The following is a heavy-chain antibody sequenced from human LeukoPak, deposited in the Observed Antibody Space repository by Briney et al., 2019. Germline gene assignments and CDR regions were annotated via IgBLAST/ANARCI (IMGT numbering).Heavy chain of an antibody. CDR1: GFTFSSYG. V-gene: IGHV3-33*01. D-gene: IGHD6-19*01. CDR2: IWYDGSKK. Sequence: GGSLRLSCAASGFTFSSYGMHWVRQAPGKGLEWVADIWYDGSKKYYADSVKGRFTISRDNSKNTLYLQMNSLSAEDTAVYYSARDATLLIPVAAYWGQGTLVTVSS. J-gene: IGHJ4*02. CDR3: ARDATLLIPVAAY.